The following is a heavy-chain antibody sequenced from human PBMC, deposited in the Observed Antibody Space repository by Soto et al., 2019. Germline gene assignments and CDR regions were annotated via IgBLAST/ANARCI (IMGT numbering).Heavy chain of an antibody. D-gene: IGHD4-17*01. J-gene: IGHJ4*02. V-gene: IGHV4-30-2*01. CDR2: IYHSGST. CDR3: ARGAVTHYCDY. CDR1: GGSIISGGYS. Sequence: PSAPLSLTGAVSGGSIISGGYSWIWIRQPPGKGLEWIGYIYHSGSTYYNPSLKSRVTISVDRSKNQFSLKLSSVTAADTAVYYCARGAVTHYCDYWGQGTLVTVSS.